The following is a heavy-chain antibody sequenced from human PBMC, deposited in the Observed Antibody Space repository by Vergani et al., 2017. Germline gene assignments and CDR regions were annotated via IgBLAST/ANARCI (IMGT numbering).Heavy chain of an antibody. CDR3: ARGEPQGGRYYDSSGYYWYFDL. D-gene: IGHD3-22*01. CDR2: IYYSGST. CDR1: VGSISSGGYY. Sequence: QVQLQESGPGLVKPSQPLSLPCTVSVGSISSGGYYWSWIRQHPGKGLEWIGYIYYSGSTYYNPSLKSRVTISVDTSKNQFSLKLSSVTAADTSVYYCARGEPQGGRYYDSSGYYWYFDLWGRGTLVTVSS. V-gene: IGHV4-31*03. J-gene: IGHJ2*01.